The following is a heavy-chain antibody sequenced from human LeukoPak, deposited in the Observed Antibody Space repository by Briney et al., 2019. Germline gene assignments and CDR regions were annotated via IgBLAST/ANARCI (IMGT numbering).Heavy chain of an antibody. CDR2: IYYSGST. Sequence: PSETLSLTCTVSGGSISSSSYYWGWIRQPPGKGLEWIGSIYYSGSTYYNPSLKSRVTISVDTSKNQFSLKLSSVTAADTAVYYCAKGGPRPVLLWFGELYGGGEYYFDYWGQGTLVTVSS. D-gene: IGHD3-10*01. J-gene: IGHJ4*02. V-gene: IGHV4-39*01. CDR3: AKGGPRPVLLWFGELYGGGEYYFDY. CDR1: GGSISSSSYY.